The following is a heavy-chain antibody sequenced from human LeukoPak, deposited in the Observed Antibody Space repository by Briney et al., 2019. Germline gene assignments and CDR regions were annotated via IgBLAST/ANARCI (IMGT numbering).Heavy chain of an antibody. CDR2: IIPIFGTA. J-gene: IGHJ4*02. CDR3: ARDKVGAAYFDY. CDR1: GGTFSSYA. Sequence: SVTVSCKASGGTFSSYAISWVRQAPGQGLEWMGGIIPIFGTANYAQKFQGRVTITADESTSTAYMELSSLRSEDTAVYYCARDKVGAAYFDYWGQGTLVTVSS. D-gene: IGHD1-26*01. V-gene: IGHV1-69*13.